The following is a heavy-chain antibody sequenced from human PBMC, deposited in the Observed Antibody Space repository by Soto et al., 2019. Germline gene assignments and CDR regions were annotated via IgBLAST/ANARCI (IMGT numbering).Heavy chain of an antibody. Sequence: PGGSLRLSCSASGFNFRSYGMSWVRQAPGKGLEWVSGLTASGLNTYYTDSVKGRFTISRDNSRNTVYLQMSGLRVEDTAVFHCAKGLGNAKEVWGQGTTVTVSS. D-gene: IGHD2-8*01. CDR2: LTASGLNT. CDR3: AKGLGNAKEV. V-gene: IGHV3-23*01. CDR1: GFNFRSYG. J-gene: IGHJ6*02.